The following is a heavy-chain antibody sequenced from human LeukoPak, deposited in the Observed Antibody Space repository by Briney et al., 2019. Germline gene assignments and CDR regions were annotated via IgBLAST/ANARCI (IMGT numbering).Heavy chain of an antibody. J-gene: IGHJ6*03. CDR3: ARHGAAMAYDYMDV. V-gene: IGHV4-38-2*02. Sequence: SETLSLTCTVSGYSTSSGYYWGWIRQPPGKGLEWIGSIYYSGSTYYNPSLKSRVTISVDTSKNQFSLKLSSVTAADTAVYYCARHGAAMAYDYMDVWGKGTTVTVSS. CDR1: GYSTSSGYY. D-gene: IGHD5-18*01. CDR2: IYYSGST.